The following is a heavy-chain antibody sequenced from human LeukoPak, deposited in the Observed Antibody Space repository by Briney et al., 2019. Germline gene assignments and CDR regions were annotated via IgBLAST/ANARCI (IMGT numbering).Heavy chain of an antibody. D-gene: IGHD6-13*01. V-gene: IGHV3-30*03. Sequence: GGSLRLSCAASGFTFSSYGMHWVRQAPGKGLEWVAVISYDGSNKYYADSVKGRFTISRDNSKNTLYLQMNSLRAEDTAVYYCARHVGAAYSSSSSGEGMDVWGQGTTVTVSS. CDR1: GFTFSSYG. J-gene: IGHJ6*02. CDR2: ISYDGSNK. CDR3: ARHVGAAYSSSSSGEGMDV.